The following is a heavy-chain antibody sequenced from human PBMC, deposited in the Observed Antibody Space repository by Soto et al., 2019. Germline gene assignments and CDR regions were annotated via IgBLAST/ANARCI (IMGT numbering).Heavy chain of an antibody. D-gene: IGHD1-26*01. CDR1: GLTFSNYY. CDR3: AKWGGAGSDS. V-gene: IGHV3-7*01. Sequence: GSLRLSGAASGLTFSNYYMSWVRQAQGKGLEWVANVNEDGSEKYYVDSVKGRFTVSRDNARNSLYLQMNSLRAEDTAVYYCAKWGGAGSDSWGQGTLVTVSS. J-gene: IGHJ4*02. CDR2: VNEDGSEK.